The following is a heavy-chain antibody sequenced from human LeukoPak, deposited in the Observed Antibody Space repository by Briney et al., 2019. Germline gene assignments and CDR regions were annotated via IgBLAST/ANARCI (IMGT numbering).Heavy chain of an antibody. Sequence: GSLRLSCAASGFTFSDYYMNWIRQPPGKGLEWIGYIYYTGSTNYNPSLKSRVTMSVDTSKNQFSLNLKSVTPEDTAVYYCARNLIPEQLVLNFWGQGTLVTVSS. CDR3: ARNLIPEQLVLNF. D-gene: IGHD6-13*01. V-gene: IGHV4-59*01. J-gene: IGHJ4*02. CDR1: GFTFSDYY. CDR2: IYYTGST.